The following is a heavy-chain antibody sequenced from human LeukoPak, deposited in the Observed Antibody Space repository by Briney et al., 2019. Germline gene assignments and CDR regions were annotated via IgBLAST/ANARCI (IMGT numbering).Heavy chain of an antibody. V-gene: IGHV4-61*08. D-gene: IGHD3-10*01. Sequence: SQTLSLTSTVSGGSICSLDYYWSWIRQPPGKGLEWIGYIDHSGNSNCDPSLKSRVTISVDTSNNQFSLKLNSVTAADTAMYYCAGTKHGGYWGQGTLVTVSS. J-gene: IGHJ4*02. CDR1: GGSICSLDYY. CDR3: AGTKHGGY. CDR2: IDHSGNS.